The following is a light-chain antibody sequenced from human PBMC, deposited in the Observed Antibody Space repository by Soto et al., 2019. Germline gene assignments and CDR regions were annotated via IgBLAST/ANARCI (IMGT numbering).Light chain of an antibody. CDR1: QSLLESDDGNPY. CDR3: MQRIEFPST. Sequence: DIGMTQTPLSLPFTPGGPASISCRSSQSLLESDDGNPYFDWYLQKPGQSPQLLIYTPSYRASGVPDRFSGSGSGTDFTLNISRVEAEDVGVYYCMQRIEFPSTFGQGTRLEIK. V-gene: IGKV2-40*01. J-gene: IGKJ5*01. CDR2: TPS.